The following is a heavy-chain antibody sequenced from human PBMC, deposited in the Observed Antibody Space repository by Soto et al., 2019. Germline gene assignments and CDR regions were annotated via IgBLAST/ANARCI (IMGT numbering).Heavy chain of an antibody. Sequence: GASVKVSCKASGYTFTSYGISWVRQAPGQGLEWMGWISAYNGNTNYAQKLQGRVTMTTDTSTSTAYMELRSLRSDDTAVYYCARVGQKPYLDAFEIWGQGTMVTVAS. CDR1: GYTFTSYG. D-gene: IGHD2-2*02. CDR2: ISAYNGNT. J-gene: IGHJ3*02. V-gene: IGHV1-18*01. CDR3: ARVGQKPYLDAFEI.